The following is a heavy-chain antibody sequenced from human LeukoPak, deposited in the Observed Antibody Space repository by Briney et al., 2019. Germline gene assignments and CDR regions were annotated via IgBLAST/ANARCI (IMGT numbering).Heavy chain of an antibody. J-gene: IGHJ4*02. CDR1: GGSISSSSYY. Sequence: SETLSLTCTVSGGSISSSSYYWGWIRQPPGKGLEWIGSIYYSGSTYYNPSLKSRVTISVDTSKNQFSLKLSSVTAADTAVYYCARSFREFDYWGQGTLVTVSS. V-gene: IGHV4-39*01. CDR2: IYYSGST. CDR3: ARSFREFDY. D-gene: IGHD3-16*01.